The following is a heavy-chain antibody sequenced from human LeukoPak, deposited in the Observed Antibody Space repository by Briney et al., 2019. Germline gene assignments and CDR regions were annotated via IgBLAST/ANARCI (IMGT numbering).Heavy chain of an antibody. CDR3: ARASPKITNYDILTGYNLAGLVDY. CDR1: GGTFSSYA. CDR2: IIPILGIA. Sequence: SVEVSCKASGGTFSSYAISWVRQAPGQGLEWMGRIIPILGIANYAQKFQGRVTITADKSTSTAYMELSSLRSEDTAVYYCARASPKITNYDILTGYNLAGLVDYWGQGTLVTVSS. D-gene: IGHD3-9*01. J-gene: IGHJ4*02. V-gene: IGHV1-69*04.